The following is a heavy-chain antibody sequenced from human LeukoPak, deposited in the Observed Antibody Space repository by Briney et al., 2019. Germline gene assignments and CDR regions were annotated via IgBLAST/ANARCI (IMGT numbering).Heavy chain of an antibody. CDR1: GFTFGDNY. J-gene: IGHJ5*02. D-gene: IGHD3-9*01. V-gene: IGHV4-38-2*01. CDR2: IYYSGST. Sequence: GSLRLSCAASGFTFGDNYMSWIRQPPGKGLEWIGSIYYSGSTYYNPSLKSRVTISVDTSKNQFSLKLSSVTAADTAVYYCARDLRYFDWLVPGFDPWGQGTLVTVSS. CDR3: ARDLRYFDWLVPGFDP.